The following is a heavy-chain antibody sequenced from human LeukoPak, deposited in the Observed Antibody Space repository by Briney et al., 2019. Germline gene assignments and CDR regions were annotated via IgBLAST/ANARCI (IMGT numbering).Heavy chain of an antibody. V-gene: IGHV3-21*01. D-gene: IGHD5-18*01. CDR3: ARLRGYSYGYGDY. CDR1: GFTFSTYA. CDR2: ITGDSAYI. J-gene: IGHJ4*02. Sequence: PGGSLRLSCAASGFTFSTYAMNWVRQAPGEGLKWVSCITGDSAYIYYADSVKGRFTISRDNAKNSLYLQMNSLRAEDTAVYYCARLRGYSYGYGDYGGQGTLVTVSP.